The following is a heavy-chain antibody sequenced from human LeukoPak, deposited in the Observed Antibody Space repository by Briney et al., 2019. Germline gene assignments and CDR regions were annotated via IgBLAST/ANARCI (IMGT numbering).Heavy chain of an antibody. D-gene: IGHD4-17*01. Sequence: PGGSLRLSCAASGFTHSSFEMNWVRQAPGKGLEWVSYINSGNTKWYADSVKGRFTISRDNAKNSLYLQVNSLRVEDTAVYYCARDRYGDHGDAFDVWGQGTMVTVSS. CDR2: INSGNTK. CDR3: ARDRYGDHGDAFDV. V-gene: IGHV3-48*03. CDR1: GFTHSSFE. J-gene: IGHJ3*01.